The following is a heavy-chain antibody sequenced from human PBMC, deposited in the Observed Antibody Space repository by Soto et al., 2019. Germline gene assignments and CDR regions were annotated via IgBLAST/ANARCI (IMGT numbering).Heavy chain of an antibody. D-gene: IGHD1-26*01. J-gene: IGHJ4*02. CDR3: AKGVGSYYFDY. CDR1: GFTFSRYP. CDR2: ITYDGNNK. Sequence: QVQLVESGGGVVQPGRSLRLSCAASGFTFSRYPMYWVRQAPGKGLEWVAVITYDGNNKYYADSVKGRFTISRDNAKNALYLQMNNRRPEDTAVYYCAKGVGSYYFDYWGQGTLVTVSS. V-gene: IGHV3-30-3*01.